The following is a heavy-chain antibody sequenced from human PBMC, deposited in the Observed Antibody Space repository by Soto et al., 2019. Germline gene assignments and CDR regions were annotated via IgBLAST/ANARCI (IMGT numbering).Heavy chain of an antibody. CDR2: LYWDDDE. CDR1: GFSLSTRGVG. V-gene: IGHV2-5*02. J-gene: IGHJ4*02. CDR3: AHRPRGFTYFFDY. Sequence: QITLNESGPTLVKPTQTLTLTCTFSGFSLSTRGVGVGWIRQPPGKALEWLALLYWDDDERYSPSLMSRLTITKDTSKHQVFLTMTNMDPVDTATYYCAHRPRGFTYFFDYWGQGTLVTVSS.